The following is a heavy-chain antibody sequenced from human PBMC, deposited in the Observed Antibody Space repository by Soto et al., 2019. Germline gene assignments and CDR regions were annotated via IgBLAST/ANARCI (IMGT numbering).Heavy chain of an antibody. D-gene: IGHD3-16*02. J-gene: IGHJ6*02. Sequence: EVQLLESGGGFVKPGGSLRLSCDGSGFTCSRYGMSWVRQAPGRGLQRVAGISVRGANTSYADSARGRITIYRDNSKNTLYLQMNRLRAEDTALYYCAKDAKLRTKVSFPAGYGMDVWGQGTTVTVSS. CDR2: ISVRGANT. CDR3: AKDAKLRTKVSFPAGYGMDV. V-gene: IGHV3-23*01. CDR1: GFTCSRYG.